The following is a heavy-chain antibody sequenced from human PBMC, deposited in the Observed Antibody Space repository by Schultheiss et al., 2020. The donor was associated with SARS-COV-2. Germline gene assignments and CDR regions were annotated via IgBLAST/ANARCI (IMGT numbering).Heavy chain of an antibody. CDR2: FGGSGAGA. CDR3: AKSRIMATYYYYGMDV. D-gene: IGHD2-8*01. V-gene: IGHV3-23*02. CDR1: GFDLRVYA. Sequence: GESLKISCAASGFDLRVYAMTWVRQAPGKGLEWVSSFGGSGAGAHYLDSVKGRFTVTRDNSKNALILQMNSLRAEDTAIYYCAKSRIMATYYYYGMDVWGQETTVTVSS. J-gene: IGHJ6*02.